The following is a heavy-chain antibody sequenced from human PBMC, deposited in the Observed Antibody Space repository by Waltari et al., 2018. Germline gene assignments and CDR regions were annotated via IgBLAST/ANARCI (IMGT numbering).Heavy chain of an antibody. D-gene: IGHD4-17*01. CDR1: GGTFSSYA. J-gene: IGHJ6*02. CDR2: IIPIFGTA. CDR3: ARDFNPNYGDLSYYYYGMDV. Sequence: QVQLVQSGAEVKKPGSSVKVSCKASGGTFSSYAISWVRQAPGQGLEWMGGIIPIFGTANYAQKFQGRVTITADESTSTAYMELSSLRSEDTAVYYCARDFNPNYGDLSYYYYGMDVWGQGTTVTVSS. V-gene: IGHV1-69*01.